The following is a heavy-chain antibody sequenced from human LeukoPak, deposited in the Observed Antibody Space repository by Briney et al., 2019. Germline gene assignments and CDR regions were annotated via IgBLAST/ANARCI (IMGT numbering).Heavy chain of an antibody. V-gene: IGHV4-30-4*08. Sequence: SQTLSLTCTVSGGSISSGDYYWSWIRQPPGKGLEWIGYIYYSGSTYYNPSLKSRVTISVDTSKNQFSLKLSSVTAADTAVYYCARWDDCSSTSCPSGYWGQGTLVTVSS. CDR2: IYYSGST. CDR1: GGSISSGDYY. J-gene: IGHJ4*02. D-gene: IGHD2-2*01. CDR3: ARWDDCSSTSCPSGY.